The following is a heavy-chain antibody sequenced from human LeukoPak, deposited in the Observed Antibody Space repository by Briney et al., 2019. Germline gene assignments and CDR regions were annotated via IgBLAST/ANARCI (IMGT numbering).Heavy chain of an antibody. Sequence: GGSLRLSCAASGFTVSSNYMSWVRQAPGKGLEWVSVIYSGGSTYHADSVKGRFTISRDNSKNTLYLQMNSLRAEDTAVYYCARDRFRRDGYNYGRDGAFDICGQGTMVTVSS. J-gene: IGHJ3*02. D-gene: IGHD5-24*01. CDR2: IYSGGST. CDR1: GFTVSSNY. V-gene: IGHV3-66*01. CDR3: ARDRFRRDGYNYGRDGAFDI.